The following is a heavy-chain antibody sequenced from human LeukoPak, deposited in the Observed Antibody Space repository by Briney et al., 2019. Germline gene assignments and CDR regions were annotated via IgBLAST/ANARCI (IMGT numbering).Heavy chain of an antibody. J-gene: IGHJ4*02. CDR2: ISSSGSTI. CDR3: ARGEYYYGSGSIDY. D-gene: IGHD3-10*01. Sequence: GGSLRLSCAASGFTFSSYEMNWVRQAPGKGLEWVSYISSSGSTIYYAGSVKGRFTISRDNAKNSLYLQMNSLRAEDTAVYYCARGEYYYGSGSIDYWGQGTLVTVSS. V-gene: IGHV3-48*03. CDR1: GFTFSSYE.